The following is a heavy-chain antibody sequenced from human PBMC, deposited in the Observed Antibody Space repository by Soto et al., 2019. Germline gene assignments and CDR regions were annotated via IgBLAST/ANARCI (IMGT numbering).Heavy chain of an antibody. J-gene: IGHJ4*02. CDR2: IYYSGST. V-gene: IGHV4-39*01. CDR3: ASYYYDSSGYLDY. Sequence: PSETLSLTCTVSGGSISSSSYYWGWIRQPPGKGLEWIGSIYYSGSTYYNPSLKSRVTISVDTSKNQFSLKLSSVTAADTAVYYCASYYYDSSGYLDYWGQGTLVTVSS. CDR1: GGSISSSSYY. D-gene: IGHD3-22*01.